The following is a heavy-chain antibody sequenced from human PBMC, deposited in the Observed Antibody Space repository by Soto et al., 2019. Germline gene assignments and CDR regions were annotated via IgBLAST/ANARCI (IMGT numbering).Heavy chain of an antibody. Sequence: PGGSLRLSCAASGFTFSSYSMNWVRQAPGKGPEWVSAISGSGGSTYYADSVKGRFTISRDNSKNTLYLQMNSLRAEDTAVYYCAKSHLGQLDPWFDPWGQGTLVTVSS. CDR2: ISGSGGST. CDR3: AKSHLGQLDPWFDP. D-gene: IGHD6-6*01. V-gene: IGHV3-23*01. J-gene: IGHJ5*02. CDR1: GFTFSSYS.